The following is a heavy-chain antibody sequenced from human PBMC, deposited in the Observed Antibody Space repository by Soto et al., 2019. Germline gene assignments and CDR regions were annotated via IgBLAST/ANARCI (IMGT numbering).Heavy chain of an antibody. J-gene: IGHJ4*02. CDR1: GFTFSSYG. Sequence: QVQLVESGGGVVQPGRSLRLSCAASGFTFSSYGMHWVRQAPGKGLEWVAVISYDGSNKYYADSVKGRFTISRDNSKNTLYLQMNSLRAEDTAVYYCATTKAYMTQDYWGQGTLVTVSS. V-gene: IGHV3-30*03. CDR2: ISYDGSNK. D-gene: IGHD3-16*01. CDR3: ATTKAYMTQDY.